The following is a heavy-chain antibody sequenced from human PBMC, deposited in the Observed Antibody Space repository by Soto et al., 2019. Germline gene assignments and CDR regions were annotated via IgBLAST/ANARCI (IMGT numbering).Heavy chain of an antibody. J-gene: IGHJ4*02. Sequence: SAKVSCKPSRYTFTSYGMRWVRQAPGRGLEWMGWISAYNGNTNYAQELQGRVTMTTDTSTTAAYMELRSLRSDDTAVYYCARDRGSGYYLDDYWGQGTVVTVSS. D-gene: IGHD3-22*01. CDR2: ISAYNGNT. CDR3: ARDRGSGYYLDDY. CDR1: RYTFTSYG. V-gene: IGHV1-18*04.